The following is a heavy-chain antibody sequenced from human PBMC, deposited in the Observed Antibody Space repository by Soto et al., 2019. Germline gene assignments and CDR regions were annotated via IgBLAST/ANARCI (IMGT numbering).Heavy chain of an antibody. J-gene: IGHJ4*02. D-gene: IGHD4-17*01. CDR2: ISSSSSYI. CDR3: AREDGDYYGPFDY. Sequence: EVQLVESGGGLVKPGGSLRLSCAASGFTFSSYSMNWVRQAPGKGLEWVSSISSSSSYIYYADSVKGRFTISRDNAKNSLYLQMNSLRAEDTAVYYCAREDGDYYGPFDYWGQGTLVTVSS. V-gene: IGHV3-21*01. CDR1: GFTFSSYS.